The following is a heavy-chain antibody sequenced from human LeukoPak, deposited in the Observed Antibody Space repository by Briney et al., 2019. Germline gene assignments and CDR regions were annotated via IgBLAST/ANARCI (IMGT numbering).Heavy chain of an antibody. Sequence: GGSLRLSCAASGFTFSTYSMNWVRQAPGKGLEWVSSISSSSNYIYYADSVKGRFTISRDNAKNSLYLQMNSLRAEDMALYYCAKDIRSSYYYYYMDVWGKGTTVTVSS. CDR1: GFTFSTYS. D-gene: IGHD6-6*01. J-gene: IGHJ6*03. CDR3: AKDIRSSYYYYYMDV. CDR2: ISSSSNYI. V-gene: IGHV3-21*04.